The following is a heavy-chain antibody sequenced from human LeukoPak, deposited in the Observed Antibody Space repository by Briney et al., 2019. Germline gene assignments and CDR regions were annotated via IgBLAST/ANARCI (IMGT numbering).Heavy chain of an antibody. CDR3: ARAMSYYYDSSGYYSTRFDY. J-gene: IGHJ4*02. CDR2: IYHSGST. CDR1: GGSISSSNW. V-gene: IGHV4-4*02. D-gene: IGHD3-22*01. Sequence: PSETLSLTSAVSGGSISSSNWWSWVRQPPGKGLEWIGEIYHSGSTNYNPSLKSRVTISVDKSKNQFSLKLSSVTAADTAVYYCARAMSYYYDSSGYYSTRFDYWGQGTLVTVSS.